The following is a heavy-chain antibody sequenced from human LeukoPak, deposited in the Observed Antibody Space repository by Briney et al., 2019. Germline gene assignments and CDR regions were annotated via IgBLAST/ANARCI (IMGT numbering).Heavy chain of an antibody. CDR1: GFTFGSYA. CDR2: ISGSGAST. J-gene: IGHJ5*02. CDR3: AKDYEFWSGYLDH. D-gene: IGHD3-3*01. Sequence: GGSLRLSCAASGFTFGSYAMSWVRPAPGKGLEWVSSISGSGASTYYAVSLKGRLTISRDNSHSTVYLQVNNLRVEDTAVYYCAKDYEFWSGYLDHWGQGTLVIVSS. V-gene: IGHV3-23*01.